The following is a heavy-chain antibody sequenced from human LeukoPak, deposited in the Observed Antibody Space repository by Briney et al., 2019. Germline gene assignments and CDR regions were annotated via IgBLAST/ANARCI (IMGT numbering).Heavy chain of an antibody. CDR2: INHSGST. D-gene: IGHD5-18*01. V-gene: IGHV4-34*01. Sequence: SETPSLTCAVYGGSFSGYYWSWIRQPPGKGLEWIGEINHSGSTNYNPSLKSRVTISVDTSKNQFSLKLSSVTAADTAVYYCARSTAMVPFDYWGQGTLVTVSS. CDR1: GGSFSGYY. J-gene: IGHJ4*02. CDR3: ARSTAMVPFDY.